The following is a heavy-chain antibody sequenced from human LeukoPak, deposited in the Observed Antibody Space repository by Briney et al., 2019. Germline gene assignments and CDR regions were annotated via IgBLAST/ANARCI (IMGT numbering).Heavy chain of an antibody. J-gene: IGHJ5*02. CDR2: TYYSGST. CDR1: GGSISSYY. D-gene: IGHD3-3*01. CDR3: ARELTDDFWSGYSGNWFDP. Sequence: KPSETLSLTSTLSGGSISSYYWSCVRQPPGKGLGWVGYTYYSGSTNDNPSLKSRVTISVDTSKNQFSLKLSSVTAADTAVYYCARELTDDFWSGYSGNWFDPWGQGTLVTVSS. V-gene: IGHV4-59*01.